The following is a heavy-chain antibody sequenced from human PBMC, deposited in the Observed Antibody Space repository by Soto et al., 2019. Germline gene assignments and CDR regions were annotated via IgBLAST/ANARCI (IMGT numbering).Heavy chain of an antibody. CDR2: INPSGGST. CDR3: AREGRYSGYDSPVSLGDYFDY. CDR1: GYTFTSYY. J-gene: IGHJ4*02. V-gene: IGHV1-46*03. D-gene: IGHD5-12*01. Sequence: GASVKVSCKASGYTFTSYYMHWVRQAPGQGLEWMGIINPSGGSTSYAQKFQGRVTMTRDTSTSTVYMELSSLRSEDTAVYYCAREGRYSGYDSPVSLGDYFDYWGQGTLVTVSS.